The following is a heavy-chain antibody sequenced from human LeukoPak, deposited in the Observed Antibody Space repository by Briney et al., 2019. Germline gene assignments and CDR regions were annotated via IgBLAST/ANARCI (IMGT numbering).Heavy chain of an antibody. CDR2: ISHSGST. Sequence: SETLSLACAVSGYSISSGYYWGWIRQPPGKGLDWIGSISHSGSTYYNPSLRSRVTISIDTSKNQFSLRLNSVTATDTAVYYCARVGGYSYGTYYFNYWGQGTLATVSS. J-gene: IGHJ4*02. D-gene: IGHD5-18*01. CDR1: GYSISSGYY. CDR3: ARVGGYSYGTYYFNY. V-gene: IGHV4-38-2*01.